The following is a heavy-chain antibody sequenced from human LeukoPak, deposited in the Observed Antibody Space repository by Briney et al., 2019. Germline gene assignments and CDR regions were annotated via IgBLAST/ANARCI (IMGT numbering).Heavy chain of an antibody. CDR3: AREAFNSHASGSYFDF. J-gene: IGHJ4*02. D-gene: IGHD3-10*01. CDR1: GGSISSYY. CDR2: IYSSGST. Sequence: SETLSLTCTVSGGSISSYYWSWIRQPAGKGLEWIGRIYSSGSTNYNPSLKSRATMSVDTSKNQVSLRMSSVTAADTAAYYCAREAFNSHASGSYFDFWGQGTLVPVLS. V-gene: IGHV4-4*07.